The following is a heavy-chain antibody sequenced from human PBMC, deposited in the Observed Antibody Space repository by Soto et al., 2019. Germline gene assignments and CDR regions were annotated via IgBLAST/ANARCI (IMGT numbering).Heavy chain of an antibody. CDR1: GFTFSSYA. D-gene: IGHD3-10*01. V-gene: IGHV3-23*01. CDR2: ISGSGGST. J-gene: IGHJ4*02. CDR3: AKDAIDELLWFGELNY. Sequence: EVQLLESGGGLVQPGGSLRLSCAASGFTFSSYAMSWVRQAPGKGLEWVSAISGSGGSTYYADSVKGRFTISRDNSKNTLYLQMNSLRAEDTAVYYCAKDAIDELLWFGELNYWGQGTLVTVSS.